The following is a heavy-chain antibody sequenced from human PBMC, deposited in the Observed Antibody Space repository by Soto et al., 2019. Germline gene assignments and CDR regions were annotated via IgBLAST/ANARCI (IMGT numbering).Heavy chain of an antibody. D-gene: IGHD6-25*01. CDR2: ITSNGDST. CDR1: GFNFNDFI. V-gene: IGHV3-43*01. Sequence: GGSLRLSCAASGFNFNDFITHWVRQSPTAGLEWVSLITSNGDSTHYADFVKGRFFISRDNTMNSLYLQMNNLRTEDAASYYCARDLGGSSDSWGQGTLVTVSS. CDR3: ARDLGGSSDS. J-gene: IGHJ4*02.